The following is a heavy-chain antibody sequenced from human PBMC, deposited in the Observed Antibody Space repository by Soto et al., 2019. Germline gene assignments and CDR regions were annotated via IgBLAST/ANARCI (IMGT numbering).Heavy chain of an antibody. V-gene: IGHV1-18*01. Sequence: ASVKVSCKASGYTFTSYGISWVRQAPGQGLEWMGWISAYNGNTNYAQKLQGRVTMTTDTSTSTAYMELRSLRSDDTAVYYCARDYEQQLVPPWFDPWGQGTLVTVPP. J-gene: IGHJ5*02. CDR3: ARDYEQQLVPPWFDP. CDR1: GYTFTSYG. CDR2: ISAYNGNT. D-gene: IGHD6-13*01.